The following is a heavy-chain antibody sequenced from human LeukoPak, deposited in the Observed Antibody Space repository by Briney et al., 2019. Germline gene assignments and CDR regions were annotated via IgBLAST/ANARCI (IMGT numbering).Heavy chain of an antibody. CDR2: IWYDGSNK. V-gene: IGHV3-33*01. Sequence: GGSLRLSCAASGFTFSSYGMHWVRQAPGRGLEWVAVIWYDGSNKYYADSVKGRFTISRDNSKNTLYLQMDSLRAEDTAVYYCARGGTFPIFDYWGQGTLVTVSS. CDR3: ARGGTFPIFDY. CDR1: GFTFSSYG. J-gene: IGHJ4*02. D-gene: IGHD2-15*01.